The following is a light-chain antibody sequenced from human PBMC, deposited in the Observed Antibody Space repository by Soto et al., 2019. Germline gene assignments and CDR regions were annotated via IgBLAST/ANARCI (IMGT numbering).Light chain of an antibody. V-gene: IGKV3D-20*02. CDR1: QSVSSSY. CDR3: QQRSNWPQIT. J-gene: IGKJ4*01. CDR2: GAS. Sequence: EIVLKQPPGTLSLSQGERATLSCRASQSVSSSYLARYQQKPGQAPRLLIYGASNRATGIPARFSGSGSGTDFTLTISSLEPEDFAVYYCQQRSNWPQITLGGGTNVDIK.